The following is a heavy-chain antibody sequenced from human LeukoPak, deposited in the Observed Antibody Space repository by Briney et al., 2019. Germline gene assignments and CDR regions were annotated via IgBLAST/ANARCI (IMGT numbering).Heavy chain of an antibody. J-gene: IGHJ3*01. CDR2: IHPNTGDA. Sequence: ASVKVSCKASGYTFTDFYIHWVRQAPGQGLQWMGWIHPNTGDAAYAQKFQGRVTMTRDRSISTVHMDLGSLTSDDTALYYCARGDAIAGGTTAFAFDFWGQGTTVTVSS. CDR1: GYTFTDFY. V-gene: IGHV1-2*02. CDR3: ARGDAIAGGTTAFAFDF. D-gene: IGHD1-26*01.